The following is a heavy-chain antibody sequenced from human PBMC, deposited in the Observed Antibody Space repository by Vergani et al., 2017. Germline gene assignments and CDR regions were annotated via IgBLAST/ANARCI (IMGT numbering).Heavy chain of an antibody. J-gene: IGHJ4*02. CDR2: INTKTAKS. CDR3: TRWDDTSGRRWHY. V-gene: IGHV7-4-1*01. Sequence: QVQLVQSGSELKKPGASVKVSCKASRYNFTNYIMNWVRQAPGQGLEWMGWINTKTAKSTYAPGFTGRFVFSLDTSVSTTYLQIDSLKADDTALYYCTRWDDTSGRRWHYCGQGTLVTVSS. CDR1: RYNFTNYI. D-gene: IGHD3-22*01.